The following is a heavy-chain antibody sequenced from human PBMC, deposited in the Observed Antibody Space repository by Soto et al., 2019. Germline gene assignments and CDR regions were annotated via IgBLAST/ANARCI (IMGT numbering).Heavy chain of an antibody. J-gene: IGHJ4*02. CDR3: ARRYGGTIDY. Sequence: QVQLQESGPGLLKPSETLSLTCTVSGGSISRYYWSWIRQPPGKGLEWIGYIYYSGSTNYNPSLKSRVTISVDTSKNQFSRKLSSVTAADTAVYYCARRYGGTIDYWGQGTLVTVSS. V-gene: IGHV4-59*08. CDR2: IYYSGST. CDR1: GGSISRYY. D-gene: IGHD2-2*01.